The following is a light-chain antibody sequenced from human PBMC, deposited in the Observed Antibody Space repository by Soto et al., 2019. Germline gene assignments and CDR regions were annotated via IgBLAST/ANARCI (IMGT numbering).Light chain of an antibody. V-gene: IGKV3-20*01. CDR1: QSVSSSY. CDR2: GAS. Sequence: EIVLTQSPGTLSLSPGERATLSCRASQSVSSSYLAWYQQKPGQAPRLLIYGASSRATGIPDGFSGSGSGTDFTLTISRLEPEDFAVYYCQLYGSSPWTFGQGTKVEIK. J-gene: IGKJ1*01. CDR3: QLYGSSPWT.